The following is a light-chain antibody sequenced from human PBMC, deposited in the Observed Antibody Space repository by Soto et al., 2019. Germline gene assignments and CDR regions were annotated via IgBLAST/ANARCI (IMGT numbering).Light chain of an antibody. Sequence: EIVLTQSPGTLSLSPGERATLSCRASQSVSNSYLAWYQQKPGRAPRLLIYGASSRATDIPDRFSGSGSGTDFTLTISRLEPVDSAVYYCQQYGSSLITFGQGTRLEIK. J-gene: IGKJ5*01. V-gene: IGKV3-20*01. CDR2: GAS. CDR3: QQYGSSLIT. CDR1: QSVSNSY.